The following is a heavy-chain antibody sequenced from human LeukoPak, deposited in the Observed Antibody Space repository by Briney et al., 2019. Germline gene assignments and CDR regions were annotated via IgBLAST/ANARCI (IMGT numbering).Heavy chain of an antibody. D-gene: IGHD6-19*01. CDR3: AKDQVEWLVRGYFDY. CDR1: GFTFSSYG. CDR2: ISYDGSNK. J-gene: IGHJ4*02. V-gene: IGHV3-30*18. Sequence: GRSLRLSCAASGFTFSSYGMHWVRQAPGKGLEWVAVISYDGSNKYYADPVKGRFTISRDNSKNTLYLQMNSLRAEDTAVYYCAKDQVEWLVRGYFDYWGQGTLVTVSS.